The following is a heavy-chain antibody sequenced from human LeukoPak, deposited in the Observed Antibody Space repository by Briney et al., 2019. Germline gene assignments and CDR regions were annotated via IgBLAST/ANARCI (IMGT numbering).Heavy chain of an antibody. CDR2: IYYSGST. Sequence: SETLSLTCTVSGGSISSSSYYWGWLRQPPGKGLEWVGSIYYSGSTYYNPSLKSRVTISVDTSKNQFSLKLSSVTAAGTAVYYCVRHVRLQNHHYGYWGQGTLVTVSS. D-gene: IGHD5-12*01. J-gene: IGHJ4*02. CDR1: GGSISSSSYY. CDR3: VRHVRLQNHHYGY. V-gene: IGHV4-39*01.